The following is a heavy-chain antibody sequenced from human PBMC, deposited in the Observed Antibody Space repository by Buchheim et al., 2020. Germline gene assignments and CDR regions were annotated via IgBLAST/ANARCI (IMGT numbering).Heavy chain of an antibody. J-gene: IGHJ5*02. CDR3: ARDLWFGELHPSLRNKNWFDP. D-gene: IGHD3-10*01. V-gene: IGHV4-4*02. Sequence: QVQLQESGPGLVKPSGTLSPTCAVSGGSISSSNWWSWVRQPPGKGLEWIGEIYHSGSTNYNPSLKSRVTISVDKSKNQFSPKLSSVTAADTAVYYCARDLWFGELHPSLRNKNWFDPWGQGTL. CDR1: GGSISSSNW. CDR2: IYHSGST.